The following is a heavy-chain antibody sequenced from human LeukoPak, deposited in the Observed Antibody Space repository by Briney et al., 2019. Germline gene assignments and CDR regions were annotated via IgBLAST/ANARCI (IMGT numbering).Heavy chain of an antibody. CDR2: IYYSGST. D-gene: IGHD3-10*01. V-gene: IGHV4-31*03. CDR1: GGSISSGGYY. Sequence: SETLSLTCTVSGGSISSGGYYWSWIRQHPGKGLEWIGYIYYSGSTYYNPSLKSRVTISVDTSKNQFSLKLSSVTAADTAVYYCARNAPYGSGSYYYSDYWGQGTLVTVSS. CDR3: ARNAPYGSGSYYYSDY. J-gene: IGHJ4*02.